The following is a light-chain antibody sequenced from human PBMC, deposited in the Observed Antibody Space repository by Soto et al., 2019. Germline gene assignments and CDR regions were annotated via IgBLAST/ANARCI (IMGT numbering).Light chain of an antibody. CDR2: EVS. Sequence: QSALTQPASVSGSPGQSITISCTGTSSDVGGYNYVSWYQQHPGKAPKLMIYEVSNRPSGVSNRFSGSKSGNTASLTISGLQAEDEADYYCSSYTSSSTPHGYVFGTGTKLTVL. CDR1: SSDVGGYNY. CDR3: SSYTSSSTPHGYV. V-gene: IGLV2-14*01. J-gene: IGLJ1*01.